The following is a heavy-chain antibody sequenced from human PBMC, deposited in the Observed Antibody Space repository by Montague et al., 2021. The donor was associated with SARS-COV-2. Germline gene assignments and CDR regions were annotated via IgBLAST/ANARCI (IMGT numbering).Heavy chain of an antibody. CDR2: IYSSGST. CDR3: VREGRSSAYAMDY. V-gene: IGHV4-59*11. D-gene: IGHD3-22*01. J-gene: IGHJ4*02. Sequence: SETRSLTCSVSGGSISGHYWSWIRQPPGKGPEWIGNIYSSGSTHYNPSLKSRVTISVDTSKSQFSLRLTSVTAADTAVYYCVREGRSSAYAMDYWGQGTLVTVSS. CDR1: GGSISGHY.